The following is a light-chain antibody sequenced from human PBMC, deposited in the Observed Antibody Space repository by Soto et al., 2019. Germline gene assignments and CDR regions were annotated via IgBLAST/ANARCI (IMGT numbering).Light chain of an antibody. J-gene: IGLJ2*01. CDR1: SSNIGNNY. CDR3: GTWDSSRSAVV. V-gene: IGLV1-51*01. CDR2: DND. Sequence: QSVLTQPPSVSAAPGQKVTVSCSGSSSNIGNNYVSWYQQLPGTAPKLLIYDNDKRPSGIPARFSGSKSGTSATLGITGLQTGDEADYYCGTWDSSRSAVVFGGGTKLTVL.